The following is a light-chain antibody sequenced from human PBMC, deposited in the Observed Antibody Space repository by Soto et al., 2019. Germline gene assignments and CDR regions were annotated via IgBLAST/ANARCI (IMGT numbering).Light chain of an antibody. CDR2: GAF. CDR3: QQYDNWPRT. V-gene: IGKV3-15*01. J-gene: IGKJ1*01. CDR1: QSVGSN. Sequence: EIVMTQSPATLSVSPGDRATLSCRASQSVGSNLVWYQQKPGQAPRLLIYGAFTRATGIPARFSGSWSGTEFTLTISSLQSEDFAVYYCQQYDNWPRTFGQGTKVEIK.